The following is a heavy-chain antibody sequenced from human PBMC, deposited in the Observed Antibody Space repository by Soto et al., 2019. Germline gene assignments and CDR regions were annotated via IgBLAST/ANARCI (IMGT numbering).Heavy chain of an antibody. D-gene: IGHD4-17*01. V-gene: IGHV1-3*01. CDR3: ARDPTVTTYAAFDI. CDR2: INAGNGNT. Sequence: ASVKVSCKASGYTFTSSAMHWVRQAPGQRLEWMGWINAGNGNTKYSQKFQGRVTITRDTSASTAYMELSSLRSEDTAVYYCARDPTVTTYAAFDIWGQGTMVTVSS. J-gene: IGHJ3*02. CDR1: GYTFTSSA.